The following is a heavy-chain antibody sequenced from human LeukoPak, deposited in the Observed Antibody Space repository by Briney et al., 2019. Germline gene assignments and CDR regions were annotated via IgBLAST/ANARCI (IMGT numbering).Heavy chain of an antibody. CDR3: ARESYFDWFYYYYGMDV. V-gene: IGHV3-74*01. D-gene: IGHD3-9*01. Sequence: GGSLRLSCAASGFTFSSYWMHWVRQAPGKGLVWVSRINSDGSSTSYADSVKGRFTISRDNAKNTLYLQMNSLRAEDTAVYYCARESYFDWFYYYYGMDVWGQGTTVTVSS. J-gene: IGHJ6*02. CDR2: INSDGSST. CDR1: GFTFSSYW.